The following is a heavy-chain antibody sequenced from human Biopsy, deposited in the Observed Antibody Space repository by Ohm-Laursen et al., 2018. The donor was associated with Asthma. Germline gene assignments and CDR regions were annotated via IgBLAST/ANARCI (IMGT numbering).Heavy chain of an antibody. D-gene: IGHD1-26*01. CDR3: AKGGTYTTDRYAY. J-gene: IGHJ4*02. Sequence: GSLRLSCTASGFTFGAFWMSWGRQTPGKGLEWVATITGDGSQKFYVDSVTGRFTISRDNSKNTLYLQMSSLRADDTAVYYCAKGGTYTTDRYAYWGQGSLVTVSS. CDR2: ITGDGSQK. CDR1: GFTFGAFW. V-gene: IGHV3-7*03.